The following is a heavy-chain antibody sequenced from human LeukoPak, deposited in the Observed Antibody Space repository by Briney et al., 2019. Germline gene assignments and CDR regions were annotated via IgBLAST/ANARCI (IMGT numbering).Heavy chain of an antibody. CDR3: ASIGSLFDY. V-gene: IGHV7-4-1*02. D-gene: IGHD1-26*01. CDR2: INTGTGNP. CDR1: GGTFSSYA. J-gene: IGHJ4*02. Sequence: ASVKVSCKASGGTFSSYAISWVRQAPGQGLEFMGWINTGTGNPTYAQDFTGRFVFSLDTSVNTAYLQITSLKAEDTAVYYCASIGSLFDYWGQGTLVTVSS.